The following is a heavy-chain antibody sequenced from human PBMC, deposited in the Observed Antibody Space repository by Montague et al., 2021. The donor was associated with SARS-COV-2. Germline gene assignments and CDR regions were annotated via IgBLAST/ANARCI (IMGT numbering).Heavy chain of an antibody. J-gene: IGHJ4*02. Sequence: SLRLSCAAAGFPFSDYWVSWVRQAPGKGLEWVANTHPDRSIKNYVDSVKGRFAISRDNAKSSLYLQMNSLRPDDTAVYYCVREGLTTSGYYFDSWGQGTLVAVSS. CDR1: GFPFSDYW. V-gene: IGHV3-7*03. D-gene: IGHD1-14*01. CDR2: THPDRSIK. CDR3: VREGLTTSGYYFDS.